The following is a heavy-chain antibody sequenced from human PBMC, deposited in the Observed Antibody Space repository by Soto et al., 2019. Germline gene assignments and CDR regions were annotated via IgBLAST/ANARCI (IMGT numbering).Heavy chain of an antibody. CDR3: AKGLRRLLRTQYYYGLDV. CDR2: ISGSGGNT. J-gene: IGHJ6*02. D-gene: IGHD3-16*01. V-gene: IGHV3-23*01. Sequence: PVGSLRLSCAASGFTFSPYAMTWVRQAPGKGLEWVSGISGSGGNTNYADSVKGRFTVSRDNSKRTLSLQMNSLTEEDTAIYYCAKGLRRLLRTQYYYGLDVWGRGTTVTVSS. CDR1: GFTFSPYA.